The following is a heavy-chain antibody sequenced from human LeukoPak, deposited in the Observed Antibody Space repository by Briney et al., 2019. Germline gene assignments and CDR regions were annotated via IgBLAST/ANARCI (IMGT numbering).Heavy chain of an antibody. CDR2: IYPGDSDT. D-gene: IGHD6-19*01. CDR1: GYSFTSYW. J-gene: IGHJ5*02. Sequence: GESLKVSCKGSGYSFTSYWIGWVRQMPGKGLEWMGIIYPGDSDTRYSPSFQGQVTISADKSISTAYLQWSSLKASDTAMYYCARAGYSSGWWFDPWGQGTLVTVSS. V-gene: IGHV5-51*01. CDR3: ARAGYSSGWWFDP.